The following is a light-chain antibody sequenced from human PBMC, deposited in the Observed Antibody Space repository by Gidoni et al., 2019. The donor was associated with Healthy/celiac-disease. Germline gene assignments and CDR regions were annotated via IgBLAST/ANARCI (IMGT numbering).Light chain of an antibody. CDR3: QQSYSTPLT. J-gene: IGKJ4*01. CDR1: QSISSY. CDR2: AAS. V-gene: IGKV1-39*01. Sequence: RVTITCRESQSISSYLNWYQQKPGKAPKLLIYAASSLQSGVPSRFSGSGSGTDFTLTISSLQPEDFATYYCQQSYSTPLTFGGGTKVEIK.